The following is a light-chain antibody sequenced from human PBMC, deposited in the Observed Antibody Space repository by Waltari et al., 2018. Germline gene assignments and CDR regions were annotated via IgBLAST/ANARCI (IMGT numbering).Light chain of an antibody. CDR1: QSVTNNY. CDR3: QQYGGSPPTT. CDR2: DAS. V-gene: IGKV3-20*01. J-gene: IGKJ5*01. Sequence: PGETATLSCRASQSVTNNYLAWYQQRPGQPPRLLISDASSRATGIPDRFSGSGSGTDFTLAISRLEPEDFAVYYCQQYGGSPPTTFGQGTRLEI.